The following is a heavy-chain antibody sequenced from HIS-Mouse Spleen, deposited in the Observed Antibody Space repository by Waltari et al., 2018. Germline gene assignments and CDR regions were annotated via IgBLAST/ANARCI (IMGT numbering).Heavy chain of an antibody. J-gene: IGHJ2*01. D-gene: IGHD6-13*01. CDR3: AREIPYSSSWYDWYFDL. CDR1: GGSIRSSSYY. Sequence: QLQLQESGPGLVKPSETLSLTCTVPGGSIRSSSYYWGWIRQPPGKWLECLGGICYRGSTYDNPSRKIRVTISVDTSKNQFSLKLSSVTAADTAVYYCAREIPYSSSWYDWYFDLWGRGTLVTVSS. CDR2: ICYRGST. V-gene: IGHV4-39*07.